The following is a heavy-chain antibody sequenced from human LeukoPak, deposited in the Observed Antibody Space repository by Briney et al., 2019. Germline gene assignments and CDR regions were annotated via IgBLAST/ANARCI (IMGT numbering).Heavy chain of an antibody. J-gene: IGHJ4*02. Sequence: GASVKVSCKASGYTFTGYYMHWVRQAPGQGLEWMGWINPNSGDTNYAQKFQGRVTMTRDTSISTAYMELSRLRSDGTAVYYCARDKSGNSGWYSYFDYWDQGTLVTVSS. CDR1: GYTFTGYY. CDR2: INPNSGDT. V-gene: IGHV1-2*02. CDR3: ARDKSGNSGWYSYFDY. D-gene: IGHD6-19*01.